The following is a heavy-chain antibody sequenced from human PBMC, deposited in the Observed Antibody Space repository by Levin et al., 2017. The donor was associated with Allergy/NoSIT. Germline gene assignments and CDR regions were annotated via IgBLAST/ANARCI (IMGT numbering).Heavy chain of an antibody. CDR1: GGSISSGGYY. CDR3: ARDFSSSSWSTPGVWYFDL. J-gene: IGHJ2*01. Sequence: PSETLSLTCTVSGGSISSGGYYWSWIRQHPGKGLEWIGYIYYSGSTYYNPSLKSRVTISVDTSKNQFSLKLSSVTAADTAVYYCARDFSSSSWSTPGVWYFDLWGRGTLVTVSS. CDR2: IYYSGST. V-gene: IGHV4-31*03. D-gene: IGHD6-13*01.